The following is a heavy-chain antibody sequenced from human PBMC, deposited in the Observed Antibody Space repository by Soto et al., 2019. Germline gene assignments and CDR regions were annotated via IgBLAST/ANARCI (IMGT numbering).Heavy chain of an antibody. D-gene: IGHD6-13*01. J-gene: IGHJ6*02. CDR2: ISYDGSNK. V-gene: IGHV3-30-3*01. CDR1: GFTFSSYA. Sequence: QVQLVESGGGVVQPGRSLRLSCAASGFTFSSYAMHWVRQAPGKGLEWVAVISYDGSNKYYADSVKGRFTISRDNSKNTLYLQMNSPRAEDTAVHYCAREVAAAGLYGMDVWGQGTTVTVSS. CDR3: AREVAAAGLYGMDV.